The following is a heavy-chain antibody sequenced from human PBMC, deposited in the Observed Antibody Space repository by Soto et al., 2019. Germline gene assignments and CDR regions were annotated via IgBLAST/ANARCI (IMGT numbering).Heavy chain of an antibody. J-gene: IGHJ6*04. CDR1: GFTFTSSA. V-gene: IGHV1-58*01. Sequence: SVKVSCKASGFTFTSSAVQWVRQARGQRLEWIGWIVVGSGNTNYAQKFQERVTITRDMSTSTAYMELSSLRSEDTAVYYCAAGGGIAAAGARYFDYGIDVWGEGSTVTVSA. CDR2: IVVGSGNT. D-gene: IGHD6-13*01. CDR3: AAGGGIAAAGARYFDYGIDV.